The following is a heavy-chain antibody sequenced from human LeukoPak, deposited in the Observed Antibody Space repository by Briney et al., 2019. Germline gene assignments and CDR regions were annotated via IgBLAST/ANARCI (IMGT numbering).Heavy chain of an antibody. D-gene: IGHD3-16*01. V-gene: IGHV4-34*01. CDR3: GKSRLDGGHDL. CDR2: INHSGST. Sequence: SETLSLTCAVYGGSFSGYYWSWIRQPPGKGLEWIGEINHSGSTNYNPSLKSRVTISVDRSNNQFSLNVSSVTAADTAVYYCGKSRLDGGHDLWGQGTLVTVSS. J-gene: IGHJ5*02. CDR1: GGSFSGYY.